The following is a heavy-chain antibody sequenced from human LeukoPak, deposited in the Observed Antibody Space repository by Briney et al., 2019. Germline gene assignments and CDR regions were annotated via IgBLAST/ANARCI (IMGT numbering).Heavy chain of an antibody. Sequence: PSETLSLTCTVSGGSITSYYWSWIRQPPGKGLEWMANIHYSGSNNYNPSLKSRITTSVDTSKNQFSLKLSSVTAADTAVYYCARVGSGGFYNWFDPWGQGILVTVSS. CDR2: IHYSGSN. V-gene: IGHV4-59*01. CDR1: GGSITSYY. CDR3: ARVGSGGFYNWFDP. D-gene: IGHD2-15*01. J-gene: IGHJ5*02.